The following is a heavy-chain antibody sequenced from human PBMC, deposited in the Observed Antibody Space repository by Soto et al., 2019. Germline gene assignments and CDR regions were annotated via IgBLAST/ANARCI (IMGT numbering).Heavy chain of an antibody. CDR1: GYTFPNYW. J-gene: IGHJ1*01. CDR3: AKFKYSTSVRYLLH. CDR2: IYPGASRT. D-gene: IGHD4-4*01. V-gene: IGHV5-51*01. Sequence: GESLKISCQGSGYTFPNYWIGWVRQMPGRGLEWMGGIYPGASRTTYSPSFQGQITISADRSISTAYLQWSSLQASDSAMYYCAKFKYSTSVRYLLHWGQGTLVTVSS.